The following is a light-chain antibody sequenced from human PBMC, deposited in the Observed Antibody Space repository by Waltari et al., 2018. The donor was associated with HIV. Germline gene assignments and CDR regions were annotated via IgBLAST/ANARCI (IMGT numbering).Light chain of an antibody. J-gene: IGKJ2*01. V-gene: IGKV2-24*01. Sequence: DIVMTQTPLSSPVTLGQPASISFRSRQSLVHSNGNTYLSWLQQRPGQPPRLLIYLISNRCSGVPDRFSGSGAGTDFTLKISRVEAEDVGVYYCIQGTQLPYTFGQGTKLEIK. CDR2: LIS. CDR1: QSLVHSNGNTY. CDR3: IQGTQLPYT.